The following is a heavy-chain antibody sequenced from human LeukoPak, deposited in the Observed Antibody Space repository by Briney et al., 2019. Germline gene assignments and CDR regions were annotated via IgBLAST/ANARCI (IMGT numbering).Heavy chain of an antibody. CDR2: ISAYNGNT. J-gene: IGHJ4*02. CDR1: GYTFTSYG. CDR3: ARDHWAAGFANLFDY. Sequence: EASVKVSCKASGYTFTSYGISWVRQAPGQGLEWMGWISAYNGNTNYAQKLQGRVTMTTDTSTSTAYMELRSLRSDDTAVYYCARDHWAAGFANLFDYWGQGTLVTVSS. V-gene: IGHV1-18*01. D-gene: IGHD6-25*01.